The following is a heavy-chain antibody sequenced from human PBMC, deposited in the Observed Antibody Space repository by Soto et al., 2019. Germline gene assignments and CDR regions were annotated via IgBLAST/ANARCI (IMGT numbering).Heavy chain of an antibody. J-gene: IGHJ4*02. Sequence: GGSLRLPCVASRFTFSNYERTWVRQAPGTALERVSYIDASGSAILSSDSVKGRFTIPRDNAKNSRHLQMNSLRAEDTAFYYCAREPYVDPDVDFDYWDKGPMVTVSS. D-gene: IGHD5-18*01. CDR2: IDASGSAI. CDR3: AREPYVDPDVDFDY. CDR1: RFTFSNYE. V-gene: IGHV3-48*03.